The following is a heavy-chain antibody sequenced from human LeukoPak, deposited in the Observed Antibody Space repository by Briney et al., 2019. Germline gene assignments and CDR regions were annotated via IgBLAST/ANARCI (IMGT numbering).Heavy chain of an antibody. Sequence: GGSLRLSCAASGFTFSSYSMKWVRQAPGKGLEWVSSISSSSSYIYYADSVKGRFTISRDNAKNSLYLQMNSLRAEDTAVYYCARAGGYSSGWYPYWGQGTLVTVSS. D-gene: IGHD6-19*01. CDR2: ISSSSSYI. CDR1: GFTFSSYS. J-gene: IGHJ4*02. V-gene: IGHV3-21*01. CDR3: ARAGGYSSGWYPY.